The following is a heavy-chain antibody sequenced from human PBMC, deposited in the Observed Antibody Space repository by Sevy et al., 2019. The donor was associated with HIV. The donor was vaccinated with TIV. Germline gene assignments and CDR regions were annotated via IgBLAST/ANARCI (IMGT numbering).Heavy chain of an antibody. Sequence: GGSLRLSCAASGFTFSSYWMTWVRQAPGKGLEWVANIMQDGSEKYYVDSVKGRFTISRDNSKNSLFLQMNSLRAEDTAVYYCARDKSGIYSYPNAFDIWGQGTMVTVSS. CDR3: ARDKSGIYSYPNAFDI. V-gene: IGHV3-7*03. J-gene: IGHJ3*02. CDR1: GFTFSSYW. D-gene: IGHD1-26*01. CDR2: IMQDGSEK.